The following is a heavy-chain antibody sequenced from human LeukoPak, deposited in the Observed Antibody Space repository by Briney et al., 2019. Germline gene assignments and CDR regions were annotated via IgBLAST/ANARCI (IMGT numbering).Heavy chain of an antibody. CDR2: LSGGGGNS. V-gene: IGHV3-23*01. CDR1: GFTFSSYA. CDR3: AKPGYVTSGWFDF. J-gene: IGHJ4*02. D-gene: IGHD6-19*01. Sequence: HAGGSLRLSCAASGFTFSSYAMSWVRQAPGKGLEWVSGLSGGGGNSYYADSVKGRFTISRDNSKNTLYLQMNSLRAEDTAIYYCAKPGYVTSGWFDFWGQGTLVTVP.